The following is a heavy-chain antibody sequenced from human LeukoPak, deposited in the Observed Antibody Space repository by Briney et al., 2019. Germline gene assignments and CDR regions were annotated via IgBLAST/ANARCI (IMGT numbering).Heavy chain of an antibody. D-gene: IGHD3-22*01. V-gene: IGHV3-30-3*01. CDR2: ISYDGSNK. CDR1: GFTFSSYA. CDR3: AREGATYYYDSSGYFDGFYFDY. J-gene: IGHJ4*02. Sequence: GGSLRLSCAASGFTFSSYAMHWVRQAPGKGLEWVAVISYDGSNKYYADSVEGRFTISRDNSKNTLYLQMISLRAEDTAEYYCAREGATYYYDSSGYFDGFYFDYWGQGTLVTVSS.